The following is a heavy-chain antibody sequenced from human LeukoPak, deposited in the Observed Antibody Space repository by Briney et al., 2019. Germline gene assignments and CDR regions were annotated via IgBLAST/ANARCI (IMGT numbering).Heavy chain of an antibody. Sequence: SETLSLTXTVSGVSISSSNNFWGWIRQPPGKGLEWIGSIHYSGTTYYIPSLRSRVTISVDTSKNQFSLKLSSVTAADTAVYYCARHEEEDGYNAKTFDFWGRGTLVTVSS. CDR3: ARHEEEDGYNAKTFDF. V-gene: IGHV4-39*01. D-gene: IGHD5-24*01. CDR2: IHYSGTT. J-gene: IGHJ4*02. CDR1: GVSISSSNNF.